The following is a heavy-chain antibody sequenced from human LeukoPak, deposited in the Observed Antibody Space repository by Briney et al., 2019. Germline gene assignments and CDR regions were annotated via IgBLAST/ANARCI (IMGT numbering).Heavy chain of an antibody. CDR1: GYTFTSYY. Sequence: ASVKVSCKASGYTFTSYYMRWVRQAPGQGLEWMGIINPSGGSTSYAQKFQGRVTMTRDTSTSTVYMELSSLRSEDTAVYYCAREDGSVAALDYWGQGTLVTVSS. V-gene: IGHV1-46*01. J-gene: IGHJ4*02. D-gene: IGHD5-12*01. CDR2: INPSGGST. CDR3: AREDGSVAALDY.